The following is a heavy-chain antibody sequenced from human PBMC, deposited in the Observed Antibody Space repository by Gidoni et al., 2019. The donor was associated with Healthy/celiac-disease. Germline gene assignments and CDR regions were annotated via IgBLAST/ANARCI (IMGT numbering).Heavy chain of an antibody. D-gene: IGHD3-16*02. CDR1: GFTFSSYA. CDR3: ARPMITCGGVIVMWGFDY. Sequence: QVQLVESGGGVVQPGRSLSLSCAASGFTFSSYAMHWVRQAPGKGLEWVAVISYNGSNKYNADAVKGRFTISRDNSKNTLYLQMNSRRAEDTAVYYCARPMITCGGVIVMWGFDYWGQGTLVTVSS. V-gene: IGHV3-30*04. CDR2: ISYNGSNK. J-gene: IGHJ4*02.